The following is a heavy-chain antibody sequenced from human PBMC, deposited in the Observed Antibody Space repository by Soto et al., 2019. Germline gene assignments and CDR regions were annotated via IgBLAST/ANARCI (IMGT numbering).Heavy chain of an antibody. Sequence: SETLSLTCTVSGGSISSGDYYWSWIRQPPGKGLEWIGYIYYSGSTYYNPSLKSRVTISVDTSKNQFSLKLSSVTAADTAVYYCARHVGGWYEPAFDYWGQGTLVTVSS. CDR3: ARHVGGWYEPAFDY. D-gene: IGHD6-19*01. CDR1: GGSISSGDYY. J-gene: IGHJ4*02. CDR2: IYYSGST. V-gene: IGHV4-30-4*01.